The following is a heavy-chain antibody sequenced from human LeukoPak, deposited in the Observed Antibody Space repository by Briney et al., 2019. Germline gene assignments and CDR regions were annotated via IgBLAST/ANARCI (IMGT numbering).Heavy chain of an antibody. Sequence: GESLKISCKGSGYSFATYWIAWVRQMPGKGLEWMGFIHPGDSDTRYSPSFQGQVTISADKSISTAYLQWSSLKAPDTAMYYCARHLGTAMVSPLGYWGQGTLVIVSS. D-gene: IGHD5-18*01. CDR1: GYSFATYW. CDR2: IHPGDSDT. J-gene: IGHJ4*02. V-gene: IGHV5-51*01. CDR3: ARHLGTAMVSPLGY.